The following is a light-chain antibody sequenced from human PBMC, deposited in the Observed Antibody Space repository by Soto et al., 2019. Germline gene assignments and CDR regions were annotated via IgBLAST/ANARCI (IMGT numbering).Light chain of an antibody. J-gene: IGKJ4*01. CDR2: TAS. CDR1: QDISTD. V-gene: IGKV1-9*01. Sequence: IQLTQSPSSLAASVGDRLTITCRASQDISTDLAWYQQKPGKAPKLLIYTASTSQSGVPSRFSGSGSGTDFTLTISSLQPEDVATYYCQQLNSYPLTFGGGTRVEIK. CDR3: QQLNSYPLT.